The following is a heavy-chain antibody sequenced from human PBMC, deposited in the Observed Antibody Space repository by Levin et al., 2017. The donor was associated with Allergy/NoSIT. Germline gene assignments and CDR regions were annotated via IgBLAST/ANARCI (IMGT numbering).Heavy chain of an antibody. CDR1: GGSFSGYY. CDR2: INHSGST. J-gene: IGHJ4*02. V-gene: IGHV4-34*01. Sequence: SETLSLTCAVYGGSFSGYYWSWIRQPPGKGLEWIGEINHSGSTNYNPSLKSRVTISVDTSKNQFSLKLSSVTAADTAVYYCARTKIPKKRWLQGPFEYWGQGTLVTVSS. D-gene: IGHD5-24*01. CDR3: ARTKIPKKRWLQGPFEY.